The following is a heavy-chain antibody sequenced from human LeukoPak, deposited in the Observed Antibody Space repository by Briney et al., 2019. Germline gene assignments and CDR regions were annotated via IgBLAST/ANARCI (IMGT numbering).Heavy chain of an antibody. CDR3: AKGDYYDSSGYYRE. Sequence: SGGSLRLSCLAYGFTFGTHSMSSVRQGPGKALEWLSAISSDDTAYYADSVKGRFTISIDNSKNTLYLQMNSLRAEDTAVYYCAKGDYYDSSGYYREWGQGTLVTVSS. D-gene: IGHD3-22*01. J-gene: IGHJ4*02. CDR2: ISSDDTA. CDR1: GFTFGTHS. V-gene: IGHV3-23*01.